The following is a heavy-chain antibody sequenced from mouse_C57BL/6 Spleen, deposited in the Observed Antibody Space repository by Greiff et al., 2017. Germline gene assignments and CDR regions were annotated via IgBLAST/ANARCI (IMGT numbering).Heavy chain of an antibody. J-gene: IGHJ4*01. CDR2: IYPGNSDT. CDR3: TAAIYYGNLYAMDY. Sequence: EVQLQESGTVLARPGASVKMSCKTSGYTFTSYWMHWVKQRPGQGLEWIGAIYPGNSDTSYNQKFKGKAKLTAVTSASTAYMELSSLTNEDSAVYYCTAAIYYGNLYAMDYWGQGTSVTVSS. D-gene: IGHD2-1*01. CDR1: GYTFTSYW. V-gene: IGHV1-5*01.